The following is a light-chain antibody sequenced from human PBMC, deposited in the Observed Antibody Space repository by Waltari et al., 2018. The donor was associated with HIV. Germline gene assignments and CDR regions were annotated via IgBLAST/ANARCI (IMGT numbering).Light chain of an antibody. J-gene: IGKJ5*01. CDR2: KAS. CDR1: HTINKW. Sequence: DILLTQSPSTLAAFVGDRVTITCRASHTINKWLAWYQQRPGDPPKLLITKASTLEVGVPTRFHGRGSETEFTLTIDTLQPDDFAVYYCQQYDNLPSFGQGTRLE. V-gene: IGKV1-5*03. CDR3: QQYDNLPS.